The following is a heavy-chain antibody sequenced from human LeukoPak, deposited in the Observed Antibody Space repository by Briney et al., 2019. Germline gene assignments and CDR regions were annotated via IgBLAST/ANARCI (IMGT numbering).Heavy chain of an antibody. CDR1: GYTFTSYD. CDR2: MNPNSGDT. V-gene: IGHV1-8*01. CDR3: ARGVYYGSGSRLPKPNWFDP. D-gene: IGHD3-10*01. J-gene: IGHJ5*02. Sequence: ASVKVSCKASGYTFTSYDINWVRQAPGQGLEWMGWMNPNSGDTGYPQKFQGRVTMTTDTSTSTAYMELRSLRSDDTAVYYCARGVYYGSGSRLPKPNWFDPWGQGTLVTVSS.